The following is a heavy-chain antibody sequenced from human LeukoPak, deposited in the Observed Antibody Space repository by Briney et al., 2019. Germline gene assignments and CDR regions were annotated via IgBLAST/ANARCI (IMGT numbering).Heavy chain of an antibody. Sequence: GASVKVSCKASGGTFSSYAISWVRQALGQGLEWMGRIIPIFGTANYAQKFQGRVTITTDESTSTAYMELSSLRSEDTAVYYCAGGYSYGYPYYFDYWGQGTLVTVSS. CDR2: IIPIFGTA. J-gene: IGHJ4*02. D-gene: IGHD5-18*01. CDR1: GGTFSSYA. CDR3: AGGYSYGYPYYFDY. V-gene: IGHV1-69*05.